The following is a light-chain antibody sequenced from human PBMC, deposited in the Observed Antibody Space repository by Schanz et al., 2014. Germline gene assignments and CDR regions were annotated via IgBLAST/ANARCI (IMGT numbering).Light chain of an antibody. J-gene: IGLJ3*02. CDR3: AAWDGSLSGWV. V-gene: IGLV2-8*01. CDR1: SSDVGGYNF. Sequence: QSALTQPPSASGSPGQSVTISCTGTSSDVGGYNFVSWYQQHPGKAPKLMIYEVTKRPSGVPDRFSGSKSGTSASLAISGLRSEDEADYYCAAWDGSLSGWVFGGGTKLTVL. CDR2: EVT.